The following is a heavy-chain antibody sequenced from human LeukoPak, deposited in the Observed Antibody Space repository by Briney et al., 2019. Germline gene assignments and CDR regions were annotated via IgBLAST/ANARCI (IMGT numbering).Heavy chain of an antibody. CDR1: GGSISNYY. Sequence: PSETLSLTCTVSGGSISNYYWSWIRQPAGKGLEWIGRIYTSGTTNYNPSLKSRVTMSVDTSKNHFSLKLDSVTAADTAVYYCARDVRRSSGSANSYYYYMDVWGKGTTVTVSS. CDR2: IYTSGTT. D-gene: IGHD6-6*01. CDR3: ARDVRRSSGSANSYYYYMDV. V-gene: IGHV4-4*07. J-gene: IGHJ6*03.